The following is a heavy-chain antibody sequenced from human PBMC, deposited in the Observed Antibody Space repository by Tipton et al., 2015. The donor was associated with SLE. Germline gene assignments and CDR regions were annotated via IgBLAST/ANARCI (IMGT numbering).Heavy chain of an antibody. CDR2: IYYSGST. J-gene: IGHJ5*02. CDR3: ASAYCRSTGCQPLGPDWFDP. D-gene: IGHD2-2*01. Sequence: TLSLTCTVSGGSISNYYWSWIRQPPGKGLEWIGYIYYSGSTNYNPSLRSRVTISVDTSKNQFPLKLSSVTAADTAVYYCASAYCRSTGCQPLGPDWFDPWGQGTLVTVSS. CDR1: GGSISNYY. V-gene: IGHV4-59*01.